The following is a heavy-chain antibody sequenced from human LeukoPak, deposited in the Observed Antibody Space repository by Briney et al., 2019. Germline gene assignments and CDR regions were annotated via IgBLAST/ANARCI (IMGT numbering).Heavy chain of an antibody. CDR3: ARTISGWYGGTFDY. D-gene: IGHD6-19*01. J-gene: IGHJ4*02. V-gene: IGHV1-2*06. Sequence: ASVKVSCKASGYTFTGYYMHWVRQAPGQGLEWMGRINPNSGGTNYAQKVQGRVTMTRDTSISTAYMELSRLRSDDTAVYYCARTISGWYGGTFDYWGQGTLVTVSS. CDR1: GYTFTGYY. CDR2: INPNSGGT.